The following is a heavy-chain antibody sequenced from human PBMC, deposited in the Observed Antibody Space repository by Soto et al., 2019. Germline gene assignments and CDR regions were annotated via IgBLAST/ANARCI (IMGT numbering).Heavy chain of an antibody. CDR3: ARGIREWFDP. Sequence: SETLSLTCTVSGDSISSGGYYWSWIRQHPGKGLEWIGYIYYSGSTYYNPSLRSRVTISVDTSKNQFSLNLSSVTAADTAVYYCARGIREWFDPWGQGTLVTVSS. CDR1: GDSISSGGYY. J-gene: IGHJ5*02. D-gene: IGHD2-15*01. V-gene: IGHV4-31*03. CDR2: IYYSGST.